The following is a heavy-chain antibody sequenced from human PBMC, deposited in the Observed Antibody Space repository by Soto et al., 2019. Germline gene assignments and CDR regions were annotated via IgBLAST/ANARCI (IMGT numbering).Heavy chain of an antibody. J-gene: IGHJ4*02. CDR1: GFTVTSYA. Sequence: HPGGSLRLSCAASGFTVTSYAMSWVRQAPGKGLEWVSTISGTGGSTYYPDSVKGRFTISRDNSKNTVYLQMNSLRAEDAAVYYCAKEMTSGYYLFDYWGQGTLVTVSS. D-gene: IGHD3-22*01. CDR3: AKEMTSGYYLFDY. V-gene: IGHV3-23*01. CDR2: ISGTGGST.